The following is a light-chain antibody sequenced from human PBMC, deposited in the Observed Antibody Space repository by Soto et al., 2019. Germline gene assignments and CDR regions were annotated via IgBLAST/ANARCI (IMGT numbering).Light chain of an antibody. CDR3: QAYDSSLSGGVV. CDR1: SSNIGAGYD. Sequence: QSVLTQPPSVSGAPGQRVTISCTGSSSNIGAGYDVHWYQQLPGTAPKLLIYGNSNRPSGVPDRFSGSKSGTSASLAITGVQAEDEADYDCQAYDSSLSGGVVFGRGTKLTVL. J-gene: IGLJ2*01. V-gene: IGLV1-40*01. CDR2: GNS.